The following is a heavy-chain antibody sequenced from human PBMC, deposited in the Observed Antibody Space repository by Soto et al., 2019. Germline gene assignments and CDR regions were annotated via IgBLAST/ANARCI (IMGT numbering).Heavy chain of an antibody. V-gene: IGHV1-2*02. J-gene: IGHJ5*02. CDR2: INPNSGGT. Sequence: SVKVSCKASGYTFTGYYMHWVRQAPGQGLEWMGWINPNSGGTNYAQKFQGRVTMTRDTSISTAYMELSRLRSDDTAVYYCARDPSTNDSSGYLRLRFDTWGQGTLVTVSS. CDR3: ARDPSTNDSSGYLRLRFDT. D-gene: IGHD3-22*01. CDR1: GYTFTGYY.